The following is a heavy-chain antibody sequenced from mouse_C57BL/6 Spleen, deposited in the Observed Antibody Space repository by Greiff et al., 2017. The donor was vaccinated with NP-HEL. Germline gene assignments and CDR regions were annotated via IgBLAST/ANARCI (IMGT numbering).Heavy chain of an antibody. CDR3: SRNYDYDGDYFDY. D-gene: IGHD2-4*01. Sequence: EVQLQQSGPELVKPGASVKISCKASGYSFTGYYMNWVKQSPEKSLEWIGEINPSTGGTTSIQKFKAKATLTVDKSSSTAYMQLKSLTSEDSAVYYCSRNYDYDGDYFDYWGQGTTLTVSS. CDR1: GYSFTGYY. V-gene: IGHV1-42*01. CDR2: INPSTGGT. J-gene: IGHJ2*01.